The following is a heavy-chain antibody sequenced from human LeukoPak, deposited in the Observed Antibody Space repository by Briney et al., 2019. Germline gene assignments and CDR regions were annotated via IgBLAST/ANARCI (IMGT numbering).Heavy chain of an antibody. Sequence: SETLSLTCTASGGSISSFYWSWIRQPPGKGLEWIGRISTSGSTNYSPSLKRRVSMSVDTSKNQFSLKLSSVTAADTAVYYCARETVYYYGSGLFDPWGQGTLVTVSS. J-gene: IGHJ5*02. CDR1: GGSISSFY. D-gene: IGHD3-10*01. CDR3: ARETVYYYGSGLFDP. CDR2: ISTSGST. V-gene: IGHV4-4*07.